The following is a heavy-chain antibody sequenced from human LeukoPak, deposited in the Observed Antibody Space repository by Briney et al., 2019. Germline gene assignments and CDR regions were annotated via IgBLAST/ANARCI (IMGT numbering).Heavy chain of an antibody. J-gene: IGHJ4*02. Sequence: SDTLSLTRAVYGGAFSGYYWRWIRQPPGKELEWIGEINHSGSTNYNPSLKSRVTISVDTSKNQFSLKLSSVTAADTAVYYCARGILVLAYSGYVVPQHYYFYYWGEGTLVTVSS. CDR1: GGAFSGYY. D-gene: IGHD5-12*01. CDR3: ARGILVLAYSGYVVPQHYYFYY. CDR2: INHSGST. V-gene: IGHV4-34*01.